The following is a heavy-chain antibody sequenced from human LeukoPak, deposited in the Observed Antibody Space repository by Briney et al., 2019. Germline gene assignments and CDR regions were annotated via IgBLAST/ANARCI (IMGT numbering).Heavy chain of an antibody. CDR2: IKSKTDGGTT. Sequence: GGSLRLSCAASGLTFTNAWMSWVRQAPGKGLEWVGRIKSKTDGGTTDYAAPVKGRFTISRDDSKTTLYLQMNSLKTEDTAIYYCSSSAAYYDSSGYQIGPLDSWGQGTLVTVSS. CDR1: GLTFTNAW. V-gene: IGHV3-15*01. CDR3: SSSAAYYDSSGYQIGPLDS. J-gene: IGHJ4*02. D-gene: IGHD3-22*01.